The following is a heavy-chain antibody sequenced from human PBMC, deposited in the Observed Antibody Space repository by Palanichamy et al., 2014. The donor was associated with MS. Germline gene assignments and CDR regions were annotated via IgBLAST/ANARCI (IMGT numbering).Heavy chain of an antibody. V-gene: IGHV1-46*01. CDR3: ARDHIGVYSGGFHEHHSDL. Sequence: GPGHGLEWMAVIDPSGLSTTTTSAQKFQGRLTMTRDTSTSTVYMELTSLTSEDTAVYYCARDHIGVYSGGFHEHHSDLWGQGTLLTVSS. J-gene: IGHJ4*02. D-gene: IGHD1-26*01. CDR2: IDPSGLST.